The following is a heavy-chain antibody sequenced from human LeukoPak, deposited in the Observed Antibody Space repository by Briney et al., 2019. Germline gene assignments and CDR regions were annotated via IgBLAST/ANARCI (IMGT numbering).Heavy chain of an antibody. CDR3: ARGLWFGQEGNWFDP. CDR1: GGTFISYV. CDR2: IIHIFGTA. J-gene: IGHJ5*02. D-gene: IGHD3-10*01. Sequence: ASVKVSCKASGGTFISYVISWVGQAPGQGRQWMGGIIHIFGTANYAKKFQGRVTITTDESTSTAYKELSSLRSEDTAVYYCARGLWFGQEGNWFDPWGQGTLVTVSS. V-gene: IGHV1-69*05.